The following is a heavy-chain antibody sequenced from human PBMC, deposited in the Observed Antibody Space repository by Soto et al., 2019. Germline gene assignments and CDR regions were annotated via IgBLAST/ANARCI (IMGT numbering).Heavy chain of an antibody. CDR1: GGSFSGYY. D-gene: IGHD2-2*01. J-gene: IGHJ6*03. V-gene: IGHV4-34*01. CDR2: INHSGST. Sequence: SETLSLTCAVYGGSFSGYYWSWIRQPPGKGLEWIGEINHSGSTNYNPSLKSRVTMSVDTSKNQFSLKLSSVTAADTAVYYCARADIVVVPAASGLYYFMDVWGEGKTVTVSS. CDR3: ARADIVVVPAASGLYYFMDV.